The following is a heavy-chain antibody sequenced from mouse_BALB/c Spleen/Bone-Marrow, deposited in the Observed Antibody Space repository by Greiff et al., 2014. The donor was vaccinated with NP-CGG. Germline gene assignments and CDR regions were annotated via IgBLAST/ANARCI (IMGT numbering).Heavy chain of an antibody. CDR1: GYSFTNYY. Sequence: QVHVKQSGAELVKPGASVKLSCKASGYSFTNYYMYWVKRRPGQGLEWIGEINPSNGGTNFNEKFKNKATLTVGKSSSTAYMQLSSLTSEDSAVYYCTRSNYGYWYFDVWGAGTTVTVSS. CDR2: INPSNGGT. V-gene: IGHV1S81*02. J-gene: IGHJ1*01. CDR3: TRSNYGYWYFDV. D-gene: IGHD1-1*01.